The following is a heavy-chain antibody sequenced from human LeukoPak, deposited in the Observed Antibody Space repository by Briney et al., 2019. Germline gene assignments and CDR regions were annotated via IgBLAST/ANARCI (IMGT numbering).Heavy chain of an antibody. D-gene: IGHD4-17*01. CDR2: IYYSGST. CDR1: GGSISSYY. V-gene: IGHV4-59*01. CDR3: ARGAPTVMDY. Sequence: SETLSLTCTVSGGSISSYYWSWIRQPPGKGLEWTGYIYYSGSTNYNPSLKSRVTISVDTSKNQFSLKLSSVTAADTAVYYCARGAPTVMDYWGQGTLVTVSS. J-gene: IGHJ4*02.